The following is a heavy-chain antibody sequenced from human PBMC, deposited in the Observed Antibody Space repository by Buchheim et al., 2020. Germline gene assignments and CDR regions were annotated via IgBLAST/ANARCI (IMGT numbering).Heavy chain of an antibody. CDR2: IWHDGSIK. CDR1: GFMFNTYG. J-gene: IGHJ4*02. Sequence: QVQLVESGGGVVQPGGSLRLSCAASGFMFNTYGMNWVRQAPGKGLEWVALIWHDGSIKYYGDSVKGRFTISRDNSKNTVFLQMSSLRLEDTAVYYCAKDRALYDSRFWGQGTL. D-gene: IGHD3-22*01. V-gene: IGHV3-30*02. CDR3: AKDRALYDSRF.